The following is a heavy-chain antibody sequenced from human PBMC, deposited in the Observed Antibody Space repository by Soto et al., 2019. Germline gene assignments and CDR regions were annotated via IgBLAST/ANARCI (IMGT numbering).Heavy chain of an antibody. D-gene: IGHD3-3*01. CDR1: EFTFSSYD. J-gene: IGHJ6*02. CDR2: IGTAGDT. CDR3: ARGQITIFGVVIGDYYGMDV. Sequence: GGSLRLSCAASEFTFSSYDMHWVRQATGKGLEWVSAIGTAGDTYYPGSVKGRFTISRENAKNSLYLQMNSLRAGDAAVYYCARGQITIFGVVIGDYYGMDVWGQGTTVTVSS. V-gene: IGHV3-13*01.